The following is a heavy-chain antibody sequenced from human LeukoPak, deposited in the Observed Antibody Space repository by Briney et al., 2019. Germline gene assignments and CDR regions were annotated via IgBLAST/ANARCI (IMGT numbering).Heavy chain of an antibody. D-gene: IGHD3-10*02. CDR1: GFTFDDYG. V-gene: IGHV3-23*01. Sequence: QTGGSLRLSCAASGFTFDDYGMSWVRQAPGKGLEWVSAITGSSGSIYYGDSVKGRFTISRDNSKNTLYLQMNSLRAEDTAVYYCAELGITMIGGVWGKGTTVTISS. J-gene: IGHJ6*04. CDR2: ITGSSGSI. CDR3: AELGITMIGGV.